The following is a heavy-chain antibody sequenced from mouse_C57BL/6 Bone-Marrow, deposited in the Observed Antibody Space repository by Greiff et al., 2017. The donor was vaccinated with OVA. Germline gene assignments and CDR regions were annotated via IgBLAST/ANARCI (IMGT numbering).Heavy chain of an antibody. D-gene: IGHD1-1*01. CDR2: ISDGGSYT. J-gene: IGHJ4*01. Sequence: EVHLVESGGGLVKPGGSLKLSCAASGFTFSSYAMSWVRQTPEQRLEWVATISDGGSYTYYPDQVKGRFTIPRDNAKSHLYLQMSHLKTEDTARYDYARRYGSSPYAMDYWGQGTSVTVSS. CDR3: ARRYGSSPYAMDY. CDR1: GFTFSSYA. V-gene: IGHV5-4*01.